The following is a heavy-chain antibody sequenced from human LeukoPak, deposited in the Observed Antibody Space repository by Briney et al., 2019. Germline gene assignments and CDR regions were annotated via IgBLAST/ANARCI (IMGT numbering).Heavy chain of an antibody. V-gene: IGHV1-24*01. Sequence: ASVKVSCKVSGYTLTELSMHWVRQAPGEGLEWMGGFDPEDGETIYAQKFQGRVTMTTDESTTTAYMELSSLRPEDTAVYYCARGALSRSLTGDLHYYMDVWGKGTTVSVSS. J-gene: IGHJ6*03. CDR1: GYTLTELS. D-gene: IGHD7-27*01. CDR2: FDPEDGET. CDR3: ARGALSRSLTGDLHYYMDV.